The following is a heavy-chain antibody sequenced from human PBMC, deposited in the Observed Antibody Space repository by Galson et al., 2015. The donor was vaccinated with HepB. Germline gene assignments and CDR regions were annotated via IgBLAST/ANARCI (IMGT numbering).Heavy chain of an antibody. CDR3: SRHGFYDSSNYYYTNFDY. CDR2: IRSKTYGGTT. CDR1: GFTFSDYA. D-gene: IGHD3-22*01. Sequence: SLRLSCAASGFTFSDYAMGWVRQAPGKGLELVGFIRSKTYGGTTKYAASPKGRFTISRDDSKSIAYLQMNSLKTEDTAVYYCSRHGFYDSSNYYYTNFDYWGQGTLVTVSS. J-gene: IGHJ4*02. V-gene: IGHV3-49*04.